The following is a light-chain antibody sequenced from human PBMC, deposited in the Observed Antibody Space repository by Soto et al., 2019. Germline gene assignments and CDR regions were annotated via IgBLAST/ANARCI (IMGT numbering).Light chain of an antibody. J-gene: IGLJ2*01. CDR1: SSDIGGYNY. V-gene: IGLV2-14*03. CDR3: SSFTSNSTVV. Sequence: QSVLAQPASVSGSPGQSITISCTGSSSDIGGYNYVSWYQQHPGKAPKLMIYDVTNRPSGTSDRFSGSKSGNTASLTISGLQAEDEADYYCSSFTSNSTVVFGGGTKLTVL. CDR2: DVT.